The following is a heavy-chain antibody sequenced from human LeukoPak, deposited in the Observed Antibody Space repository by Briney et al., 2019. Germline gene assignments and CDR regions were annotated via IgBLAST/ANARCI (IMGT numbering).Heavy chain of an antibody. CDR3: AKPYSGTFYSFDS. CDR1: GFTFSSYG. CDR2: IWFDGSDK. D-gene: IGHD1-26*01. V-gene: IGHV3-33*06. Sequence: GGSLRLSCAASGFTFSSYGMHWVRQAPGKGLEWVAVIWFDGSDKYYADSVKGRFTISRDNSRNTLDLQMNSLSAEDTAVYYCAKPYSGTFYSFDSWGQGALVTVSS. J-gene: IGHJ4*02.